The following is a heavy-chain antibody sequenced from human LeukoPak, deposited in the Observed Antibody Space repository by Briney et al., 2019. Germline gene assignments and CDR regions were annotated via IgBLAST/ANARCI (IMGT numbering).Heavy chain of an antibody. D-gene: IGHD3-22*01. Sequence: WASVKVSCKATVYTFTCYYMHWLRQAPGQGLEWMGWINPNSGGTNYPQKFQGRVTMTRDTSISTAYMELSRLKSDDTAVYYCAREGGDYYDSSGYYRGLLDYWGQGTLVTVSS. CDR2: INPNSGGT. CDR3: AREGGDYYDSSGYYRGLLDY. CDR1: VYTFTCYY. J-gene: IGHJ4*02. V-gene: IGHV1-2*02.